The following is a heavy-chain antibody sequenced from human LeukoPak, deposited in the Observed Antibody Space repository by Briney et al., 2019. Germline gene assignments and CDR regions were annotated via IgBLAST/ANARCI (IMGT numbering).Heavy chain of an antibody. Sequence: GGSLRLSCAASGFTFSSYSMNWVRQAPGKGLEWVSYISSSSSTIYYADSVKGRFTISRDNAKNSLYLQMNSLRAEDTAVYYCARGGRITERITMIVVAVDYWGQGTLVTVSS. CDR2: ISSSSSTI. CDR1: GFTFSSYS. V-gene: IGHV3-48*04. D-gene: IGHD3-22*01. J-gene: IGHJ4*02. CDR3: ARGGRITERITMIVVAVDY.